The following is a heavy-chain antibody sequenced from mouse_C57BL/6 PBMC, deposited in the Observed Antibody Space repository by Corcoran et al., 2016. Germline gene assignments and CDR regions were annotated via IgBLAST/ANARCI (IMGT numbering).Heavy chain of an antibody. J-gene: IGHJ1*03. V-gene: IGHV9-3*01. CDR1: GYTFTTYG. CDR3: ARLGPDWYFDV. Sequence: QIQLVQSGPELKKPGETVKISCKASGYTFTTYGMSWVKQAPGTGVKWMGWINTYSGVPTYADDFTGRFAFSLDTSASTAYLQINNLKNEDTATYVCARLGPDWYFDVWGTGTTVTVSS. CDR2: INTYSGVP.